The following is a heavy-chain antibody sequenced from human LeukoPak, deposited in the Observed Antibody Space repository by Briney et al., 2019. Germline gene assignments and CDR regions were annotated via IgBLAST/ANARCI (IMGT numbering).Heavy chain of an antibody. Sequence: GGSLRLSCAASGFTFSSYSMNWVRQAPGKGLEWVSYISSSSSTIYYADSVKGRFTISRDNAKNSLYLQMNSLRAEDTAVYYCARVGAVRFLEWLHAFDIWGQGAMVTVSS. CDR3: ARVGAVRFLEWLHAFDI. J-gene: IGHJ3*02. CDR1: GFTFSSYS. D-gene: IGHD3-3*01. CDR2: ISSSSSTI. V-gene: IGHV3-48*01.